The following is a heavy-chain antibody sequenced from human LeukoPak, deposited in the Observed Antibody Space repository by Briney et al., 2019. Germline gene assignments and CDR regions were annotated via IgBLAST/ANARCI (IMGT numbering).Heavy chain of an antibody. CDR3: ARASGATITTYYGMDV. J-gene: IGHJ6*02. Sequence: SETLSLTCTVSGGSISTYYWSWIRQPAGKDLEWIGHIYSSGSTNYNPSLKSRVTISLDTSKNQFSLKLSSVTAADTAVYYCARASGATITTYYGMDVWGQGTTVTVSS. D-gene: IGHD4-11*01. CDR1: GGSISTYY. V-gene: IGHV4-4*07. CDR2: IYSSGST.